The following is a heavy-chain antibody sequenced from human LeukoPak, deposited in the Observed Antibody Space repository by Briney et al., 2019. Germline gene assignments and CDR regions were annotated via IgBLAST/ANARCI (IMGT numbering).Heavy chain of an antibody. J-gene: IGHJ3*02. CDR1: GGSISSYY. V-gene: IGHV4-59*01. Sequence: SETLSLTCTVSGGSISSYYWSWIRQPPGKGLEWIGYIYYSGSTNYNPSLKSRVTISVDTSKNQFSLKLSSVTAADTAVYYCARPSRGILIGAFDIWGQGTMVTVSS. CDR3: ARPSRGILIGAFDI. CDR2: IYYSGST. D-gene: IGHD2-21*01.